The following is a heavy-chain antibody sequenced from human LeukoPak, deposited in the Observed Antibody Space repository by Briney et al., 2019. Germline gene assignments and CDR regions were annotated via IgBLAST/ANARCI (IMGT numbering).Heavy chain of an antibody. D-gene: IGHD3-10*01. CDR3: ARHTVSGVGPRDAFDI. CDR1: GGSISSYY. J-gene: IGHJ3*02. Sequence: SETLSLTCTVSGGSISSYYWSWIRQPPGKGLEWIGYIYYSGSTNYNPSLKSRVTISVDTSKNQFSLKLSSVTAADTAVYYCARHTVSGVGPRDAFDIWGQGTMVTVSS. V-gene: IGHV4-59*08. CDR2: IYYSGST.